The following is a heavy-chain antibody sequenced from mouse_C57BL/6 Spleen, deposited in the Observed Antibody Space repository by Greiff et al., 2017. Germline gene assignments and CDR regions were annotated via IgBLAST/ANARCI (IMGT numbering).Heavy chain of an antibody. Sequence: QVQLKESGPELVKPGASVKISCKASGYAFSSSWMNWVKQRPGQGLEWIGRIYPGDGDTNYNGKFKGKATLTADKSSSTAYMQLSSLTSEDSAVYYCARVHCEIYFGDRGQCTTLTVST. CDR3: ARVHCEIYFGD. J-gene: IGHJ2*01. CDR1: GYAFSSSW. CDR2: IYPGDGDT. V-gene: IGHV1-82*01.